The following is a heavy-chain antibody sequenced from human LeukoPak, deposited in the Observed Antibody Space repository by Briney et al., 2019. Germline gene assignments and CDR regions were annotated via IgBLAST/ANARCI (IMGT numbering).Heavy chain of an antibody. D-gene: IGHD3-10*01. J-gene: IGHJ3*02. CDR2: IYPGDSDT. CDR3: ARLLVRGVIIRAFDI. Sequence: GESLKISCKGSGYSFTSYWIGWARQMPGKGLEWMGIIYPGDSDTRYSPSFQGQVTISADKSISTAYLQWSSLKASDTAMYYCARLLVRGVIIRAFDIWGQGTMVTVSS. V-gene: IGHV5-51*01. CDR1: GYSFTSYW.